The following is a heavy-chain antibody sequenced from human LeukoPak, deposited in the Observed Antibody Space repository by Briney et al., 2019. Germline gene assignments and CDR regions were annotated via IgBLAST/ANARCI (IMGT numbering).Heavy chain of an antibody. J-gene: IGHJ3*02. CDR2: ISAYNGNT. V-gene: IGHV1-18*01. CDR3: ARMVVAAAADAFDI. Sequence: ASVKVSCKASGGTLSNYAINWVRQAPGQGLEWMGWISAYNGNTNYAQKLQGRVTMTTDTSTSTAYMELRSLRSDDTAVYYCARMVVAAAADAFDIWGQGTMVTVSS. CDR1: GGTLSNYA. D-gene: IGHD2-15*01.